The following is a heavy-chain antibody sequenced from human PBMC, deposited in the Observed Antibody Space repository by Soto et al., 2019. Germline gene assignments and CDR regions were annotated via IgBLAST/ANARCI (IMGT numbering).Heavy chain of an antibody. CDR3: ARAVETGGNWFDP. V-gene: IGHV4-59*01. Sequence: SATLSLTCTVSGGSIRSYYWSWIRRPPGKGLEWIGDIYYSGTTNYNPSLKSRIAMSVDTSKNQFSLKLSSVTAADTAVYYCARAVETGGNWFDPWGQGTLVTVS. D-gene: IGHD1-1*01. J-gene: IGHJ5*02. CDR1: GGSIRSYY. CDR2: IYYSGTT.